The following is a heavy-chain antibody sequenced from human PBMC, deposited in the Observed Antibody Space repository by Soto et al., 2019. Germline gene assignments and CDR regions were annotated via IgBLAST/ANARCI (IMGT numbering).Heavy chain of an antibody. V-gene: IGHV4-34*01. CDR3: ARGGGGYDYVWGSYRYNYYYYYGMDV. CDR1: GGSFSGYY. D-gene: IGHD3-16*02. CDR2: INHSGST. J-gene: IGHJ6*02. Sequence: SETLSLTCAVYGGSFSGYYWSWIRQPPGKGLEWIGEINHSGSTNYNPSLKSRVTISVDTSKNQFSLKLSSVTAADTAVYYCARGGGGYDYVWGSYRYNYYYYYGMDVWGQGTTVTVSS.